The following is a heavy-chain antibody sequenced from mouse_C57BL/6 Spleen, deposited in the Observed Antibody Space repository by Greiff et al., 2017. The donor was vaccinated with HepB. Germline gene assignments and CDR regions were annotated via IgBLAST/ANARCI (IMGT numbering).Heavy chain of an antibody. V-gene: IGHV1-4*01. Sequence: QVQLQQSGAELARPGASVKMSCKASGYTFTSYTMHWVKQRPGQGLEWIGYINPSSGYTKYNQKFKDKATLTADKSSSTAYMQLSSLTSEDSAVYYCAPRCYYVMDYWGQGTSVTVSS. J-gene: IGHJ4*01. CDR2: INPSSGYT. CDR1: GYTFTSYT. CDR3: APRCYYVMDY.